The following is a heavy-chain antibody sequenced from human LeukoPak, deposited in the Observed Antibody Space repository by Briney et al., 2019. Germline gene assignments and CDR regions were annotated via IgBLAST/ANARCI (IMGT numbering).Heavy chain of an antibody. CDR2: IYYSGST. V-gene: IGHV4-4*02. CDR3: ARESLYDYAWGSYRNGMDV. J-gene: IGHJ6*02. Sequence: PSGTLSLTCAVSGGSISSSNWWSWVRQPPGKGLEWIGYIYYSGSTNYNPSLKSRVTISVDTSKNQFSLKLSSVTAADTAVYYCARESLYDYAWGSYRNGMDVWGQGTTVTVSS. D-gene: IGHD3-16*02. CDR1: GGSISSSNW.